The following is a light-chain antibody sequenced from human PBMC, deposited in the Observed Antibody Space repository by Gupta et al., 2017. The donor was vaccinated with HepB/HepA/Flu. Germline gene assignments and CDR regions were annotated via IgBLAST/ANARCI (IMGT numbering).Light chain of an antibody. J-gene: IGLJ3*02. V-gene: IGLV1-44*01. CDR3: ATWDYSLNGVV. CDR2: TNN. CDR1: NSNIGSNT. Sequence: QSVLTQPPSASGTPGQRVTISCSGSNSNIGSNTVNWYHHVPGTAPKLLIHTNNQRPSGVPDRCSGSKSDTSASLAISGLQPEDEADYYCATWDYSLNGVVFGGGTKLTGL.